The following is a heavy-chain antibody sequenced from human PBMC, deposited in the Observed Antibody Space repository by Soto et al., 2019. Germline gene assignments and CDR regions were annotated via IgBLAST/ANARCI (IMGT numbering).Heavy chain of an antibody. Sequence: GGSLRLSCAASGFAFSDYYMSWIRQAPGKGLEWVSYISSSGSTIYYADSVKGRFTISRDNAKNSLYLQMNSLRAEDTAVYYCARSLPPDCISTSCYDSGFDPWGQGTLVTVSS. D-gene: IGHD2-2*01. CDR2: ISSSGSTI. CDR3: ARSLPPDCISTSCYDSGFDP. CDR1: GFAFSDYY. J-gene: IGHJ5*02. V-gene: IGHV3-11*01.